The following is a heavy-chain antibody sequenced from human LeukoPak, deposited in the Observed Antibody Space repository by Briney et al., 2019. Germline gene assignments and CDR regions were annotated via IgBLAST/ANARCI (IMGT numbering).Heavy chain of an antibody. CDR2: IRYDGSNK. CDR1: GSTFSSYG. Sequence: GGSLRLSCAASGSTFSSYGMHWVRQAPGKGLEWVAFIRYDGSNKYYADSVKGRFTISRDNSKNTLYLQMNSLRAEDTAVYYCANPCNGGGSCYTDYWGQGTLVTVSS. J-gene: IGHJ4*02. CDR3: ANPCNGGGSCYTDY. V-gene: IGHV3-30*02. D-gene: IGHD2-15*01.